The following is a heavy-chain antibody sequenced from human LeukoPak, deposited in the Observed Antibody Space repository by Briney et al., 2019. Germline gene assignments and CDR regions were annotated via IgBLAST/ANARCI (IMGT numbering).Heavy chain of an antibody. CDR1: GFTFSSYA. J-gene: IGHJ4*02. V-gene: IGHV3-23*01. D-gene: IGHD2-2*01. CDR2: ISGSGGST. CDR3: AKDTVGSYQLPEYYFDY. Sequence: GGSLRLSCAASGFTFSSYAMSWVRQAPGKGLEWVSAISGSGGSTYYADSVKGRFTISRDNSKNTLYLQMNSLRAEDTAVYYCAKDTVGSYQLPEYYFDYWGQGTLVTVSS.